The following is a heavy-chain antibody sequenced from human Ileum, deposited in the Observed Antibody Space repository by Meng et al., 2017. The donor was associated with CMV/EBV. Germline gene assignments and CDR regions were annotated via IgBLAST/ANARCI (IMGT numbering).Heavy chain of an antibody. CDR2: INSYNGDT. CDR1: GYTFGSQD. Sequence: QVQLVQSGAEVKESGASGKVSCQASGYTFGSQDFTWVRQAPGQGLEWMGWINSYNGDTSYAQKFQGRVTMTTDTSTSTAYMELNSLKSDDTAVYYCARGIDYWGQGTLVTVSS. V-gene: IGHV1-18*01. CDR3: ARGIDY. J-gene: IGHJ4*02.